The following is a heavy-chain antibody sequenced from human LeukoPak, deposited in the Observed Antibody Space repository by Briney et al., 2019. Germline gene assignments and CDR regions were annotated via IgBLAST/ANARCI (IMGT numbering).Heavy chain of an antibody. CDR1: GFTFSSYS. Sequence: GGSLRLSCAASGFTFSSYSMNWVRQAPGKGLEWVSYISSSSSTIYYADSVKGRFTISRDNAKNSLYLQMNSLRAEDTAVYYCARDGADSSTSCYFRGEFDYWGQGTLVTVSS. CDR2: ISSSSSTI. V-gene: IGHV3-48*01. D-gene: IGHD2-2*01. CDR3: ARDGADSSTSCYFRGEFDY. J-gene: IGHJ4*02.